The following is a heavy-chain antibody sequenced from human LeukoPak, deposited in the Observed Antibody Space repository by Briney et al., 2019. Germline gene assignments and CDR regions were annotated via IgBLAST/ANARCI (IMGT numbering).Heavy chain of an antibody. J-gene: IGHJ5*02. D-gene: IGHD4-23*01. CDR1: GVTFSSYW. Sequence: PGGSLRLSCAASGVTFSSYWMHWVRQAPGKGLVWVSRINSDGSSTNYADSVKGRFTISRDNAKNSLYLQMNSLRAEDTAVYYCARDNSIADRGWWFDPWGQGTLVTVSS. V-gene: IGHV3-74*01. CDR3: ARDNSIADRGWWFDP. CDR2: INSDGSST.